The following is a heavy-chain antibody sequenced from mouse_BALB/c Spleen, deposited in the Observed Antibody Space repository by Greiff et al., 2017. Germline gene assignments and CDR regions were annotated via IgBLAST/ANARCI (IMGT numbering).Heavy chain of an antibody. CDR2: IYPGDGDT. Sequence: QGQLQQSGAELVRPGSSVKISCKASGYAFSSYWMNWVKQRPGQGLEWIGQIYPGDGDTNYNGKFKGKATLTADKSSSTAYMQLSSLTSEDSAVYFCARNYDYDGGVAYWGQGTLVTVSA. D-gene: IGHD2-4*01. J-gene: IGHJ3*01. CDR3: ARNYDYDGGVAY. V-gene: IGHV1-80*01. CDR1: GYAFSSYW.